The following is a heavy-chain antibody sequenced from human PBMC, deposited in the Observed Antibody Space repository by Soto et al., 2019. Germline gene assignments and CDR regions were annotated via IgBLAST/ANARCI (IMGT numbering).Heavy chain of an antibody. CDR3: ASNLGSGYYPIAYYGMDV. CDR2: IYYSGST. V-gene: IGHV4-39*01. CDR1: GGSISSSSYY. Sequence: QLQLQESGPGLVKPSETLSLTCTVSGGSISSSSYYWGWIRQPPGKGLEWIGSIYYSGSTYYNPSLKSRVTISVDTSKNQFSLKLSSVTAADTAVYYCASNLGSGYYPIAYYGMDVWGQGTTVTVSS. J-gene: IGHJ6*02. D-gene: IGHD3-3*01.